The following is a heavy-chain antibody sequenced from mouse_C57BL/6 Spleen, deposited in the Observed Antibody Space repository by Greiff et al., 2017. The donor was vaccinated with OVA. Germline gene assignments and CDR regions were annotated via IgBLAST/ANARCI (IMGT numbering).Heavy chain of an antibody. CDR3: AKISSYDGYYGDAMDY. Sequence: EVQLVESGGGLVKPGGSLKLSCAASGFTFSDYGMHWVRQAPEKGLEWVAYISSGSSTIYYADTVKGRFTISRDNAKNTLFLQMTSLRSEDTAMYYCAKISSYDGYYGDAMDYWGQGTSVTVSS. CDR2: ISSGSSTI. J-gene: IGHJ4*01. D-gene: IGHD2-3*01. CDR1: GFTFSDYG. V-gene: IGHV5-17*01.